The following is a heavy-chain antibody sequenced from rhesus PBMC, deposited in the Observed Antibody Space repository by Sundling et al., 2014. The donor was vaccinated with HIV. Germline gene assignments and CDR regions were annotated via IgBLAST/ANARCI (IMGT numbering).Heavy chain of an antibody. CDR2: IDTGGAKT. CDR3: ARDPYSGGWSDGLHS. CDR1: GFTFRSYY. V-gene: IGHV3S42*01. D-gene: IGHD6-37*01. Sequence: EVQLVESGGGLAKPGGSLRLSCVASGFTFRSYYMYWVRQAPGKGPEWVSAIDTGGAKTYYTDSVKGRFTISRDNSKNTVSLQMNSLRPEDTAVYYCARDPYSGGWSDGLHSWGQGVVVTVSS. J-gene: IGHJ6*01.